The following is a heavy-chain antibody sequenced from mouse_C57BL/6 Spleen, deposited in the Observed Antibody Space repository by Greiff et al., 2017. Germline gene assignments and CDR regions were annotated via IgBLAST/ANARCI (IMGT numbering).Heavy chain of an antibody. V-gene: IGHV5-17*01. CDR1: GFTFSDYG. Sequence: DVKLVESGGGLVKPGGSLKLSCAASGFTFSDYGMHWVRQAPEKGLEWVAYISSGSSTIYYADTVKGRFTISRDNAKNTLFLQMTSLRSEDTAMYYCARSYGNYRYFDYWGQGTTLTVSS. CDR3: ARSYGNYRYFDY. J-gene: IGHJ2*01. CDR2: ISSGSSTI. D-gene: IGHD2-1*01.